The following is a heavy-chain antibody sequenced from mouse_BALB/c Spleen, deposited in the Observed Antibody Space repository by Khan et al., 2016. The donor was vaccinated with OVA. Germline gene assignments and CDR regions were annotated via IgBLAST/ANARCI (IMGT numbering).Heavy chain of an antibody. D-gene: IGHD1-1*02. J-gene: IGHJ3*01. V-gene: IGHV5-6*01. CDR1: GFTFSTYG. Sequence: EVQLQESGGDLEKTGGSLKLSCAASGFTFSTYGMSWVRQTPDKRLEWVATINSGGHYTYYIDSVKGRFTISRDNAKNILYLQMTSLRSEDTAMYYCARLAYYYNSEGFAYWGQGTLVTVSA. CDR2: INSGGHYT. CDR3: ARLAYYYNSEGFAY.